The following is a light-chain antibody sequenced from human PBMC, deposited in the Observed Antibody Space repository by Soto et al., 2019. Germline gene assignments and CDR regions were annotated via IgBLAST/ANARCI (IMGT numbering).Light chain of an antibody. V-gene: IGKV3-11*01. Sequence: EIVLTQSPVTLSLSPGERATLSCRASQSVNSFLAWYQQKPGQAPRLLIYDTSKRATGIPARFSGSGSGTDFTLTISSLEPEDFAIYYCQQRATWPLTFGGGTKVEIK. CDR1: QSVNSF. J-gene: IGKJ4*01. CDR3: QQRATWPLT. CDR2: DTS.